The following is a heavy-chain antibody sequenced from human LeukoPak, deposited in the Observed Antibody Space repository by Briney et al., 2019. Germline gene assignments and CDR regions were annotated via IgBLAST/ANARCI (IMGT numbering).Heavy chain of an antibody. CDR1: GGSISSGGYS. Sequence: SETLSLTCAVSGGSISSGGYSWSWIRQPPGKGLEWIGYIYHSGSTYYNPSLKSRVTISVDRSKNQFSLKLSSVTASDTAVYYCARVYCSGGSCYSGVEYNWFDPWGQGTLVTVS. CDR2: IYHSGST. V-gene: IGHV4-30-2*01. J-gene: IGHJ5*02. D-gene: IGHD2-15*01. CDR3: ARVYCSGGSCYSGVEYNWFDP.